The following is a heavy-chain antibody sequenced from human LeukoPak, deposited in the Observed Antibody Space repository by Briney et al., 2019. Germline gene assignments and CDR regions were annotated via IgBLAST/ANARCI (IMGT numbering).Heavy chain of an antibody. CDR2: IYYSGST. CDR3: ARLPYSNSWYTWFDP. Sequence: KPSETLSLTCTVSGGSISSSSYYWCRIRQPPGKGLEWIGNIYYSGSTYYNPSLKGRVTISVDTSKNQFSLKLSSVTAADTAVYYGARLPYSNSWYTWFDPWGQGTLVTVSS. J-gene: IGHJ5*02. CDR1: GGSISSSSYY. V-gene: IGHV4-39*01. D-gene: IGHD6-13*01.